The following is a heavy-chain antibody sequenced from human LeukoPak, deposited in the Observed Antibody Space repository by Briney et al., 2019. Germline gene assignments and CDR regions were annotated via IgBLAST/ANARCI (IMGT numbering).Heavy chain of an antibody. Sequence: GGSPRLSCAASGFTFSDYWMTWVRQAPGKGLEWVANIKEDGGERYYVDSVSGRFTISRDNAENSLYLQMNSLRAEDTAVYYCARDKARDDILTGSLFDYWGQGTLVTVSS. V-gene: IGHV3-7*01. CDR1: GFTFSDYW. D-gene: IGHD3-9*01. J-gene: IGHJ4*02. CDR2: IKEDGGER. CDR3: ARDKARDDILTGSLFDY.